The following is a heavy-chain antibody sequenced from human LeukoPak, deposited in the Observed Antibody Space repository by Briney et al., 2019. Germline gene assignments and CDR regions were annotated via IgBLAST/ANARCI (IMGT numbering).Heavy chain of an antibody. Sequence: PGRSLRLSCTASGFTFSHYGMHWVRQAPGMGLEWVAVIWFDGGKIHYPDSVKGRFTISRDNAKNTLYLQMDSLRADDTAVYYCVRGSGGDGYGYWGDYWGQGPWSPSPQ. D-gene: IGHD5-24*01. V-gene: IGHV3-33*01. J-gene: IGHJ4*02. CDR1: GFTFSHYG. CDR3: VRGSGGDGYGYWGDY. CDR2: IWFDGGKI.